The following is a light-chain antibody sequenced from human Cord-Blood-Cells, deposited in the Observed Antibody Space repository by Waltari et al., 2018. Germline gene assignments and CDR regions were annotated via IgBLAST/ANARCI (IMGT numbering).Light chain of an antibody. CDR3: QQYNSYSQT. Sequence: DIYMTQSPYTLSASVGDRVTINCRASQSISSWLAWYQQKPGQDPKLLIYDTSSLESGVPSRFSGSGSGTEVTLTISSLQPDDFATYYCQQYNSYSQTFGQGTKVEIK. V-gene: IGKV1-5*01. CDR2: DTS. J-gene: IGKJ1*01. CDR1: QSISSW.